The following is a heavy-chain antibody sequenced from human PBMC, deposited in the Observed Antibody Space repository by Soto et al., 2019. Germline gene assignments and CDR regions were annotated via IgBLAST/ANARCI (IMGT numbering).Heavy chain of an antibody. CDR1: EFTFSDHW. CDR2: LNSGGTTT. CDR3: ARGARLASYVDV. V-gene: IGHV3-74*01. Sequence: EVQLVESGGGLIQPGGSLRLSCVASEFTFSDHWMHWVRQTPGEGLVWVARLNSGGTTTNYAASVKGRFTISRDNAKNMVYLQMNSLRVDDTAVYYCARGARLASYVDVWGKGTPVTGAS. J-gene: IGHJ6*04. D-gene: IGHD3-9*01.